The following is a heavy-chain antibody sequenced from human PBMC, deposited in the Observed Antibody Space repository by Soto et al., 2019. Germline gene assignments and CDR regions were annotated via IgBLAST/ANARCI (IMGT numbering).Heavy chain of an antibody. CDR1: GGTFSTSA. CDR3: SREKDRQQFGGNYFYLLDV. D-gene: IGHD2-2*01. J-gene: IGHJ6*03. Sequence: QVQLVQSGAEVKKPGSSVKVSCKSSGGTFSTSAISWVRQAPGQGLEWVGGIMPVIPTPDYAQKFQGRVTITADESTSTTYLEVTGLRPDDTAVYDCSREKDRQQFGGNYFYLLDVWGQGTASTVSS. CDR2: IMPVIPTP. V-gene: IGHV1-69*12.